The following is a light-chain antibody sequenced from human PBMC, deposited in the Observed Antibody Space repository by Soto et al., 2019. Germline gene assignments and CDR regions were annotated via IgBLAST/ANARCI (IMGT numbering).Light chain of an antibody. CDR3: QQAATFPLT. V-gene: IGKV1-12*01. Sequence: DIQMTQSPSSVSASVGDRVTITCRASQGMGRWLAWYQHKPGKAPKLLISAASSLQSGVPSRFSGSGSETDFTLTITNLQPDDFATYYCQQAATFPLTFGGGTKVEIK. CDR2: AAS. CDR1: QGMGRW. J-gene: IGKJ4*01.